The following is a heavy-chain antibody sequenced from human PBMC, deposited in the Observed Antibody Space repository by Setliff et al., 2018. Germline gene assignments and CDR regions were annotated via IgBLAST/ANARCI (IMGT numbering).Heavy chain of an antibody. CDR3: AREQWLDPPGYYYMDV. CDR2: IYIGGSA. Sequence: KLSETLSLTCTVSGGSISSYYWSWIRQPAGKGLEWIGHIYIGGSANYNPSLRSRVTMSIDTSKNQFSLKLNSVTAADMAVYYCAREQWLDPPGYYYMDVWAKGTTVTVSS. V-gene: IGHV4-4*07. J-gene: IGHJ6*03. D-gene: IGHD6-19*01. CDR1: GGSISSYY.